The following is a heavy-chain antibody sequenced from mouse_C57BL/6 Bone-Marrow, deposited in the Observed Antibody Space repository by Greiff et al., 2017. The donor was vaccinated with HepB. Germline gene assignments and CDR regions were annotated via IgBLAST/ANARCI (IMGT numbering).Heavy chain of an antibody. CDR2: ISSGGSYT. Sequence: EVHLVESGGDLVKPGGSLKLSCAASGFTFSSYGMSWVRQTPDKRLEWVATISSGGSYTYYPDSVKGRFTISRDNAKNTLYLRMSSLKSEDTAMYYCARQVLPYFDYWGQGTTLTVSS. D-gene: IGHD1-1*01. J-gene: IGHJ2*01. CDR1: GFTFSSYG. V-gene: IGHV5-6*01. CDR3: ARQVLPYFDY.